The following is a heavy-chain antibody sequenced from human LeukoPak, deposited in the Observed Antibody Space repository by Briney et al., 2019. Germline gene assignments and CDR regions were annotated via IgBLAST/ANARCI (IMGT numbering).Heavy chain of an antibody. V-gene: IGHV3-33*01. CDR1: GFTFSSYG. J-gene: IGHJ4*02. D-gene: IGHD3-10*01. CDR2: IWYDGSNK. Sequence: PGGSLRLSCAASGFTFSSYGMPWVRQAPGKGLEWVAVIWYDGSNKYYADSVKGRFTISRDNSKNTLYLQMNSLRAEDTAVYYCARDFLPYYYGPFDYWGQGTLVTVSS. CDR3: ARDFLPYYYGPFDY.